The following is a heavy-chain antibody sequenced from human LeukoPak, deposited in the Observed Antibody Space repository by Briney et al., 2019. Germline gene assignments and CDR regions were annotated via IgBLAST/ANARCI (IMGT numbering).Heavy chain of an antibody. V-gene: IGHV4-38-2*02. Sequence: SETLSLTCTVSGGSISSGYYWGWIRQPPGKGLEWIGSIYHSGSTYYNPSLKSRVTISVDTSKNQFSLKLSSVTAADTAVYYCARDGRGYGNGVNWFDPWGQGTLVTVSS. CDR3: ARDGRGYGNGVNWFDP. J-gene: IGHJ5*02. CDR2: IYHSGST. D-gene: IGHD5-18*01. CDR1: GGSISSGYY.